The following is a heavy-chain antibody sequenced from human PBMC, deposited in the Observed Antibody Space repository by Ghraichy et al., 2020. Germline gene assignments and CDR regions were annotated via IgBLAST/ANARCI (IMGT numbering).Heavy chain of an antibody. CDR1: GYTFSGYY. J-gene: IGHJ3*02. D-gene: IGHD2-8*02. Sequence: VKVSCKASGYTFSGYYIHWVRQAPGQGLEWMGWVRPNSGGTNYAQKFQGRVTMTRDTSISTAHMELSRLRSDDTAVYYCVRDKGTEDAFDIWGQGTMVTVSS. V-gene: IGHV1-2*02. CDR3: VRDKGTEDAFDI. CDR2: VRPNSGGT.